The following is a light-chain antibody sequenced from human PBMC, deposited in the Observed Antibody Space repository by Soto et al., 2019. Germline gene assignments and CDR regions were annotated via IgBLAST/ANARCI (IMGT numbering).Light chain of an antibody. V-gene: IGKV3-20*01. Sequence: VLTQSPGTLSVSPGERVTLACRASESVAGNYLAWYQQKPGQAPRRLIYGASYRATDIPYRFRRSGSGTDFTLTIDRLEPEDFGVFYCHQSSISPRTFGQGTKVEFK. J-gene: IGKJ1*01. CDR2: GAS. CDR1: ESVAGNY. CDR3: HQSSISPRT.